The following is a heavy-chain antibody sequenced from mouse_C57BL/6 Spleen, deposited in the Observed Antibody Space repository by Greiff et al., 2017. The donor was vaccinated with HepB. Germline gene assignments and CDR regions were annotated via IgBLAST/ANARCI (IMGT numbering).Heavy chain of an antibody. Sequence: VQLQQSGPELVKPGASVKMSCKASGYTFTDYNMHWVKQSHGKSLEWIGYINPNNGGTSYNQKFKGKATLTVNKSSSTAYMELRSLTSEDSAVYNCARGGSPYYYAMDYWGQGTSVTVSS. CDR1: GYTFTDYN. V-gene: IGHV1-22*01. D-gene: IGHD1-1*01. CDR2: INPNNGGT. J-gene: IGHJ4*01. CDR3: ARGGSPYYYAMDY.